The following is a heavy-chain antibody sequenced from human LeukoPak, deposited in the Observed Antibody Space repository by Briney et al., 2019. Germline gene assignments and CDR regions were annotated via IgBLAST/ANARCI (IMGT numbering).Heavy chain of an antibody. Sequence: SETLSLTCTVSGGSISSYYWSWIRQPPGKGLEWIGYIYYSGSTNYNPSLKSRVTISVDTSKNQFSLKLSSVTAADTAVYYCARGRYSSRLDYWGQGTLVTVSS. V-gene: IGHV4-59*01. CDR1: GGSISSYY. CDR3: ARGRYSSRLDY. D-gene: IGHD6-13*01. CDR2: IYYSGST. J-gene: IGHJ4*02.